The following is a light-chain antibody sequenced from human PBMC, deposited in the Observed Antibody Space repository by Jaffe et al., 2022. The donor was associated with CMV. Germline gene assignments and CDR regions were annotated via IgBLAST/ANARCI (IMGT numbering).Light chain of an antibody. CDR1: QTISSK. J-gene: IGKJ1*01. CDR2: AAS. V-gene: IGKV3-15*01. CDR3: QQYDLWPRT. Sequence: IVMTQSPATLSVSPGDTAILSCRASQTISSKLAWYQQKPGQAPRLLIIAASTRAIDIPARFSGSGSGTEFTLTISSLQSEDFAIYYCQQYDLWPRTFGQGTKVEIK.